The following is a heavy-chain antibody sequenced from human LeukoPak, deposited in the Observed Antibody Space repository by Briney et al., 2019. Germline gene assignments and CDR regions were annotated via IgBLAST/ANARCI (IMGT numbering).Heavy chain of an antibody. CDR2: INPNSGGT. J-gene: IGHJ4*02. CDR3: ARGGDYYGSGSYPSHY. CDR1: GYTFTGYY. Sequence: ASVKVSCKASGYTFTGYYMHWVRQAPGQGLEWMGWINPNSGGTNYAQKFQGRVTMTRDTSISTAYMELGRLRSDDTAVYYCARGGDYYGSGSYPSHYWGQGTLVTVSS. D-gene: IGHD3-10*01. V-gene: IGHV1-2*02.